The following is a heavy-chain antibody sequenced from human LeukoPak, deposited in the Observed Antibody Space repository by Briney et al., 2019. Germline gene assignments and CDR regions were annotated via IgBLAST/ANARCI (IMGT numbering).Heavy chain of an antibody. CDR1: GFTFSWYS. V-gene: IGHV3-48*01. CDR2: ITRSSSTI. Sequence: GGSLRLSCAVSGFTFSWYSMNWVRQAPGKGLEWLSYITRSSSTIYYADSVKGRFTISRDNAKNSLYLQMTSLRVDDTAVYYCATADRGAFDIWGQGTMVIVSS. J-gene: IGHJ3*02. CDR3: ATADRGAFDI.